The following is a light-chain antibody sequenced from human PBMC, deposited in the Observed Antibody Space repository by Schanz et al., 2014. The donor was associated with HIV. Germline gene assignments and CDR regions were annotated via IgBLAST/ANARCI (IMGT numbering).Light chain of an antibody. CDR3: LQLNNFPFT. CDR1: QRIDPLF. CDR2: GAS. J-gene: IGKJ3*01. V-gene: IGKV3D-7*01. Sequence: VLTQSPGTLSLSLGERATLSCRASQRIDPLFLAWYQQKPGQAPRLLIYGASTRATGIPARFSGSGSGTDFALTISSLQPEDFATYYCLQLNNFPFTFGPGTKVDLK.